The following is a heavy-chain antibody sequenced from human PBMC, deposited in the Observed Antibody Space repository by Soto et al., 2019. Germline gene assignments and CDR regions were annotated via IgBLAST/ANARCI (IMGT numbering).Heavy chain of an antibody. Sequence: SLRLSCAASGFTFDDYAMHWVRQAPGKGLEWVSGISWNSGSIGYADSVKGRFTISRDNAKNSLYLQMNSLRAEDTALYYCAKEGTIFGVVIIGYFDYWGQGTLVTSPQ. CDR1: GFTFDDYA. CDR3: AKEGTIFGVVIIGYFDY. CDR2: ISWNSGSI. V-gene: IGHV3-9*01. D-gene: IGHD3-3*01. J-gene: IGHJ4*02.